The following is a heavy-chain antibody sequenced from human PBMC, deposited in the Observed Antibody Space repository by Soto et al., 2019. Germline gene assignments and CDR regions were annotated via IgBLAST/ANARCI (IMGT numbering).Heavy chain of an antibody. D-gene: IGHD6-13*01. J-gene: IGHJ4*02. Sequence: QVQLQESGPGLVKPSGTLSLTCAVSGGSISSSNWWSWVRQPPGKGLEWIGEIYHSGSTNYNPSLKSRVSILLDXSKNQFSLKLSSVTAADTAVYYCASVVAAAGDFDYWGQGTLVTVSS. CDR1: GGSISSSNW. CDR3: ASVVAAAGDFDY. CDR2: IYHSGST. V-gene: IGHV4-4*02.